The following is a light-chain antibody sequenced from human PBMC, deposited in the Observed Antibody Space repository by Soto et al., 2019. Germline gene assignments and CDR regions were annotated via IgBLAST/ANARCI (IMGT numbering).Light chain of an antibody. V-gene: IGLV2-14*03. CDR1: RSDVGGYNY. Sequence: QSVLTQPASVSGSPGQSITSSCTGTRSDVGGYNYVYWHQHHPGKAPKLIIYDVTNRPSGVSDRFSGSKSGNTASLTISGLQAEDEADYYCCSYTSSSTYVFGPGTKLTVL. J-gene: IGLJ1*01. CDR3: CSYTSSSTYV. CDR2: DVT.